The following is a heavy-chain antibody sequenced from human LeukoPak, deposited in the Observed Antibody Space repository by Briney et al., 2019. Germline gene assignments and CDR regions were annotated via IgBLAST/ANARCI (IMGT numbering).Heavy chain of an antibody. CDR2: TGSSSTTI. CDR3: ARGVAVAAFSAFDV. CDR1: GFTLSSYS. Sequence: GGSLRLSCAASGFTLSSYSMNWVRQAPGKGLVWVSYTGSSSTTIYYADSVKGRFTISRDNAKNSLYLQMNSLKAEDTAVYYCARGVAVAAFSAFDVWGQGTMVTVSS. V-gene: IGHV3-48*01. D-gene: IGHD6-19*01. J-gene: IGHJ3*01.